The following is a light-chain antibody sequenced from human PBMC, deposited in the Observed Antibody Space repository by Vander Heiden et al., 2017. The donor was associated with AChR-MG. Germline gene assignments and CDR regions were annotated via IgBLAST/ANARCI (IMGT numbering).Light chain of an antibody. CDR1: QDISGY. CDR2: DAS. J-gene: IGKJ4*01. V-gene: IGKV1-33*01. CDR3: QQFDNLPLT. Sequence: DTQMTQSPSSLSASLGDRVTITCQASQDISGYVNWYQQKPGKAPKVLIYDASTLQTGVPSRFRGSGYGTHFTLTITRLQAEDIGTYYCQQFDNLPLTFGGRTKVEIK.